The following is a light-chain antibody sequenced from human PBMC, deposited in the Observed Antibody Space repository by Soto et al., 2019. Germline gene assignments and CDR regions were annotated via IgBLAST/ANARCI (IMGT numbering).Light chain of an antibody. J-gene: IGKJ5*01. CDR3: QKDSSVIT. CDR2: AAS. CDR1: QGFSNF. Sequence: DIQMTQSPSSLSASVGDRVTITCRASQGFSNFLAWYQQKPGKVPKLLISAASTLQSWVPSRFSGSGSGTDFTLTITRLQPEDVATYYWQKDSSVITCGQGKRLEIK. V-gene: IGKV1-27*01.